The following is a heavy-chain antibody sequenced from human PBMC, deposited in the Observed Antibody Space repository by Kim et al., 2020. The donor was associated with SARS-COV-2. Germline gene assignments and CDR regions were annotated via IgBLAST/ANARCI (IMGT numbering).Heavy chain of an antibody. D-gene: IGHD3-10*01. CDR1: GYSFTNFA. Sequence: ASVKVSCKASGYSFTNFAIHWVRQAPGQRLEWMGWINPDNSFTKYSPNFQGRVTITRDTSASTAYMELSSLRYEDTAVFYCARGLTPSGSYYVDYYYYGM. CDR2: INPDNSFT. V-gene: IGHV1-3*01. J-gene: IGHJ6*01. CDR3: ARGLTPSGSYYVDYYYYGM.